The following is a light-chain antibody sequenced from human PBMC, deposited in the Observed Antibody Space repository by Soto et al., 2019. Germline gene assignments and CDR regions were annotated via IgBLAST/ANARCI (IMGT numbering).Light chain of an antibody. CDR3: NSYSSTSFYV. V-gene: IGLV2-14*01. CDR2: QVT. J-gene: IGLJ1*01. Sequence: QSALAQPASMSGSPGQSITISCTGSGSDIATFNYVSWYQQYPGKAPKLLIYQVTSRASGVSHRFSCSKSGNTAALTISGLQPEDEAEYYCNSYSSTSFYVFGTGTKVTVL. CDR1: GSDIATFNY.